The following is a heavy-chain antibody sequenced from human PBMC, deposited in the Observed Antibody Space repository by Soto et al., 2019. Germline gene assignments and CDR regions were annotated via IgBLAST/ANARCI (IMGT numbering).Heavy chain of an antibody. CDR1: GYTFSNYA. CDR2: INAGNGDT. CDR3: ARAPRSSGYYHYAMDV. J-gene: IGHJ6*02. D-gene: IGHD3-9*01. V-gene: IGHV1-3*01. Sequence: VKVSCKASGYTFSNYAIHWVRQAPGQRLEWMAWINAGNGDTKYSQNFQGRVTITRDTSASTAYMDLSSLRPEDTAVYYCARAPRSSGYYHYAMDVWGQGTTVTVSS.